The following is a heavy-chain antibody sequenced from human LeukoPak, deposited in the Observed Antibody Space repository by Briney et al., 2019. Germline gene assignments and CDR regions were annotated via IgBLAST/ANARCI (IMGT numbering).Heavy chain of an antibody. V-gene: IGHV3-74*01. Sequence: PGGSLRLSCAASGFTFSSYWMHCVRQAPGKGRVWVSRINTDGSRTSYADSVKGRFTISRDNAKNTLYLQMNSLRAEDTAVYYCARDHRAVKRSTNFDYWGQGTLVTVSS. J-gene: IGHJ4*02. CDR1: GFTFSSYW. CDR2: INTDGSRT. CDR3: ARDHRAVKRSTNFDY. D-gene: IGHD1-1*01.